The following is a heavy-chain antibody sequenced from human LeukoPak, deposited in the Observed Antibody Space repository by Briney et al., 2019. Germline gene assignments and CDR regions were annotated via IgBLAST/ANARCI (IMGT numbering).Heavy chain of an antibody. J-gene: IGHJ5*02. D-gene: IGHD3-10*01. V-gene: IGHV1-18*01. CDR3: ARGRITMVRGVIIPWFDP. CDR2: ICAYNGNT. CDR1: GYTFTSYG. Sequence: ASVKVSCKASGYTFTSYGISWVRQAPGQGLERMRCICAYNGNTNYAQKLQGRVTMTTDTSTSTAYMELRSLRSDDTAVYYCARGRITMVRGVIIPWFDPWGQGTLVTVSS.